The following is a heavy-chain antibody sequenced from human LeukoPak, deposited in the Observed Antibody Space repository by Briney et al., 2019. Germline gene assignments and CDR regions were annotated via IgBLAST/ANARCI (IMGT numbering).Heavy chain of an antibody. J-gene: IGHJ3*02. V-gene: IGHV1-3*01. CDR2: INAGNGNT. D-gene: IGHD3-16*02. CDR3: ARATPGVVTFDI. Sequence: ASVKVSCKASGYTFTSYAMHWVRQAPGQRLEWMGWINAGNGNTKYSQKFQGRVTITRDTSASTAYMELSSLRSEDTAVYYCARATPGVVTFDIWGQGTMVTVSS. CDR1: GYTFTSYA.